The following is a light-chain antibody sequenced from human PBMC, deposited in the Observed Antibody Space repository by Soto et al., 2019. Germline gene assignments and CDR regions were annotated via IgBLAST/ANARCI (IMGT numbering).Light chain of an antibody. Sequence: DIQMTQSPSSLSASVGDRVTITCQASQNINNYLNWYQQKPGRAPKLLIYDASNLEAGVPSRFRGSGSGTDFTFTISRLQPEDIATYYCQQCEHRPTFGQGTRLEIK. CDR3: QQCEHRPT. CDR1: QNINNY. V-gene: IGKV1-33*01. CDR2: DAS. J-gene: IGKJ5*01.